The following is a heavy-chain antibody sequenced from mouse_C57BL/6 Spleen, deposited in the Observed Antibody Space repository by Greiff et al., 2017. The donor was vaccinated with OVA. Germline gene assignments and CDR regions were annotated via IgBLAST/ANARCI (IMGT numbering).Heavy chain of an antibody. V-gene: IGHV1-72*01. CDR1: GYTFTSYW. CDR2: IDPNSGGT. J-gene: IGHJ4*01. D-gene: IGHD1-1*01. Sequence: QVQLQQPGAELVKPGASVKLSCKASGYTFTSYWMHWVKQRPGRGLEWIGRIDPNSGGTKYNEKFKSKATLTVDKPSSTAYMQLSSLTSEDSAVYYCASPLITTVVANYAMDYWGQGTSVTVSS. CDR3: ASPLITTVVANYAMDY.